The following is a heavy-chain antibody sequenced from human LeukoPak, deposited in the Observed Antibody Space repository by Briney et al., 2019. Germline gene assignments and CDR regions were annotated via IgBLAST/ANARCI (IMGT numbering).Heavy chain of an antibody. V-gene: IGHV3-53*04. CDR1: GFTVSTNC. Sequence: GGSLRLSCAASGFTVSTNCMTWVRQAPGKGLEWVSTIYSGGTTYYAVSVMGRFTISRHNSRNTLYLQMSSLRAEDTAVHYCARVDTVMAYYFDLWGQGTLVTVSS. CDR2: IYSGGTT. CDR3: ARVDTVMAYYFDL. J-gene: IGHJ4*02. D-gene: IGHD5-18*01.